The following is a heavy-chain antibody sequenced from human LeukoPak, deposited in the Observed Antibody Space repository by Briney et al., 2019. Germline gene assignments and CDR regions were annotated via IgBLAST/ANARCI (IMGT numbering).Heavy chain of an antibody. Sequence: GASVKVSCKASGYTGTSYGISWVRQAPGQGLEWMGWISAYNGNTNYAQKLQGRVTMTTDTSTSTAYMELRSLRSDDTAVYYCARDCHSGCYSRYYGMDVWGQGTTVTVSS. CDR2: ISAYNGNT. J-gene: IGHJ6*02. CDR1: GYTGTSYG. V-gene: IGHV1-18*01. CDR3: ARDCHSGCYSRYYGMDV. D-gene: IGHD2-15*01.